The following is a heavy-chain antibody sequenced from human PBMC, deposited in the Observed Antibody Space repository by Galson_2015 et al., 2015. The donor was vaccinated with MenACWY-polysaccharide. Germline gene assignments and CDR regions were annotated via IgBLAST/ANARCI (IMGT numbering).Heavy chain of an antibody. Sequence: SLRLSCAASGFTFSSYSMNWVRQAPGKGLEWVSSISSSSSYIYYADSVKGRFTISRDNAKNSLYLQMNSLRAEDTAVYYCAREMRELLDAFDNWGQGTLVTVSS. V-gene: IGHV3-21*01. CDR2: ISSSSSYI. CDR3: AREMRELLDAFDN. CDR1: GFTFSSYS. J-gene: IGHJ4*02. D-gene: IGHD1-26*01.